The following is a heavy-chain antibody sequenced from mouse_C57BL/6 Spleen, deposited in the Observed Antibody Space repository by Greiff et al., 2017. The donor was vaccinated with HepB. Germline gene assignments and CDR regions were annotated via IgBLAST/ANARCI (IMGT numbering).Heavy chain of an antibody. V-gene: IGHV1-63*01. CDR3: ARRETAPYYFDY. CDR2: IYPGGGYT. CDR1: GYTFTNYW. D-gene: IGHD3-2*01. Sequence: QVQLKQSGAELVRPGTSVKMSCKASGYTFTNYWIGWAKQRPGHGLEWIGDIYPGGGYTNYNEKFKGKATLTADKSSSTAYMQFSSLTSEDSAIYYCARRETAPYYFDYWSQGTTLTVSS. J-gene: IGHJ2*01.